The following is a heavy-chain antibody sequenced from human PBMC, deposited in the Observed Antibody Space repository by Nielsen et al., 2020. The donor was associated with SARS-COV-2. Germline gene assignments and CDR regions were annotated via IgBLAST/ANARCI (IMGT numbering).Heavy chain of an antibody. V-gene: IGHV1-3*01. Sequence: ASVKVSCKASGYTFTSYAMHWVRQAPGQRLEWMGWINAGNGNTKYSQKFQGRVTITRDTSASTAYMELSSLRSEDTAVYYCAGGGDFWSGYYTGWFDPWGQGTLVTVSS. CDR1: GYTFTSYA. CDR2: INAGNGNT. D-gene: IGHD3-3*01. J-gene: IGHJ5*02. CDR3: AGGGDFWSGYYTGWFDP.